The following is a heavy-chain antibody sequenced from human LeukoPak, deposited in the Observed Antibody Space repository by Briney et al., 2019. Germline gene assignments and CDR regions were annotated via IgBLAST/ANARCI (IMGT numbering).Heavy chain of an antibody. CDR3: AKDRSQEYCSGGSCYSGFDY. CDR1: GFTFSSYA. D-gene: IGHD2-15*01. CDR2: ISGSGGST. V-gene: IGHV3-23*01. J-gene: IGHJ4*02. Sequence: GGPLRLSCAASGFTFSSYAMSWVRQAPGKGLEWVSAISGSGGSTYYADSVKGRFTISRDNSKNTLYLQMNSLRAEDTAVYYCAKDRSQEYCSGGSCYSGFDYWGQGTLVTVSS.